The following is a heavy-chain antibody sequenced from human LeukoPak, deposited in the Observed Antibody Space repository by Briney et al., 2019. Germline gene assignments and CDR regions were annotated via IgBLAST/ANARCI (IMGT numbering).Heavy chain of an antibody. CDR2: FDPEDGET. J-gene: IGHJ4*02. CDR1: GYTLTELS. V-gene: IGHV1-24*01. Sequence: ASVKVSCKVSGYTLTELSMHWVRRAPGKGLEWMGGFDPEDGETIYAQKFQGRVTMTEDTSTDTAYMELSSLRSEDTAVYYCATVRGVTRKKYYFDYWGQGTLVTVSS. CDR3: ATVRGVTRKKYYFDY. D-gene: IGHD3-10*01.